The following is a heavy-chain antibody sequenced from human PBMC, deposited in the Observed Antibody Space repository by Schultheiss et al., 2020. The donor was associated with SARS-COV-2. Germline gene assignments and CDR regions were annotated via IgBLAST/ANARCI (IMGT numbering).Heavy chain of an antibody. J-gene: IGHJ3*02. V-gene: IGHV3-23*01. CDR2: ISGSGGST. D-gene: IGHD6-19*01. CDR3: AKELRIAVAGNAFDI. Sequence: GGSLRLSCTASGFTFGDYAMSWVRQAPGKGLEWVSAISGSGGSTYYADSVKGRFTISRDNSKNTLYLQMNSLRAEDTAVYYCAKELRIAVAGNAFDIWGQGTMVTVSS. CDR1: GFTFGDYA.